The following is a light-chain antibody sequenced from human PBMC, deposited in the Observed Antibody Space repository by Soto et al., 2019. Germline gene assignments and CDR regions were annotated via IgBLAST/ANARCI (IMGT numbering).Light chain of an antibody. J-gene: IGKJ1*01. CDR1: QSISSW. CDR3: QHYDSDRT. V-gene: IGKV1-5*03. Sequence: DIQVTQSPSSVSASVGDRFAVTCRASQSISSWLAWYQQKPGKAPKLLIYKASSLERGVPSRFRGSGSGTEFTLTISSLQPDDSATYYCQHYDSDRTFGQGTKVDIK. CDR2: KAS.